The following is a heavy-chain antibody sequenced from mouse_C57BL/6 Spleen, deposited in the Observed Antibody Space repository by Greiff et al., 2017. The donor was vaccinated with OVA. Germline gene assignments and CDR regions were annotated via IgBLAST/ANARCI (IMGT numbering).Heavy chain of an antibody. D-gene: IGHD2-3*01. CDR1: GFTFSNYW. Sequence: EVKLMESGGGLVQPGGSMKLSCVASGFTFSNYWMNWVRQSPEKGLEWVAQIRLKSDNYATHYAESVKGRFTISRDDSKSSVYLPMNNLRAEDTGIYYCTEDGYSRGYWGQGTTLTVSS. CDR3: TEDGYSRGY. J-gene: IGHJ2*01. CDR2: IRLKSDNYAT. V-gene: IGHV6-3*01.